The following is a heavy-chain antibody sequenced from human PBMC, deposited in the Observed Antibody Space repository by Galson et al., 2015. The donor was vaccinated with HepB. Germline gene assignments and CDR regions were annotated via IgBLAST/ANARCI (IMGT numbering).Heavy chain of an antibody. CDR3: VVHDYGDYGLSDYYYGMDV. J-gene: IGHJ6*02. D-gene: IGHD4-17*01. V-gene: IGHV3-30*04. CDR2: ISYDGSNK. CDR1: GFTFSSYA. Sequence: SLRLSCAASGFTFSSYAMHWVRQAPGKGLEWVAVISYDGSNKYYADSVKGRFTISRDNSKNTLYLQMNSLRAEDTAVYYCVVHDYGDYGLSDYYYGMDVWGQGTTVTVSS.